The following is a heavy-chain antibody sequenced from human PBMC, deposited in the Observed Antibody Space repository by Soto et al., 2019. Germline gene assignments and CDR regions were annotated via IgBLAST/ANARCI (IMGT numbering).Heavy chain of an antibody. CDR3: PRHEAGAAADRPLDS. Sequence: QLRLQESGPGLVKSSETLSLTCTVSGGSVRSSSYYWGWIRQPPGKGLEWIARLYYSGRTHTNPALNSRGPMPTDTSSNQSSLRMSSVTASATAVQYCPRHEAGAAADRPLDSWGQGTLVTVSS. V-gene: IGHV4-39*01. CDR2: LYYSGRT. CDR1: GGSVRSSSYY. D-gene: IGHD6-13*01. J-gene: IGHJ4*02.